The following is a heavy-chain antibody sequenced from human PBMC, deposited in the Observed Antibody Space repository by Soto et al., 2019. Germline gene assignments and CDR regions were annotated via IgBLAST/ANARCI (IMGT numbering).Heavy chain of an antibody. CDR2: IWYDGSNK. V-gene: IGHV3-33*01. Sequence: PGGSLRLSCAASGFTFSSYGMHRVRQAPGKGLEWVAVIWYDGSNKYYADSVKGRFTISRDNSKNTLYLQMNSLRAEDTAVYYCARDGGCRDGYTVGCNWFDPWGQGTLVTVSS. J-gene: IGHJ5*02. D-gene: IGHD5-12*01. CDR1: GFTFSSYG. CDR3: ARDGGCRDGYTVGCNWFDP.